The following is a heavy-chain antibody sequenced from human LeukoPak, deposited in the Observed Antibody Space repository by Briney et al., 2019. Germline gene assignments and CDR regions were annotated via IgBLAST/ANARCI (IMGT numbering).Heavy chain of an antibody. D-gene: IGHD2-21*01. CDR3: AKDRGDVGILYWYLDL. J-gene: IGHJ2*01. Sequence: QSGGSLRLSCAASGFTFDDYAMHWVRQAPGKGLEWAPGISWNSARIAYADSVKGRFTISRDNAKNSLYLQMNSLRGEDTALYYCAKDRGDVGILYWYLDLWGRGTLVTVSS. CDR1: GFTFDDYA. V-gene: IGHV3-9*01. CDR2: ISWNSARI.